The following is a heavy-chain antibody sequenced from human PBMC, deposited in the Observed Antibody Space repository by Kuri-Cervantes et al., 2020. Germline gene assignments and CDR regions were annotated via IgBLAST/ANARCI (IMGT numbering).Heavy chain of an antibody. V-gene: IGHV1-69*02. CDR3: ARGGGSGSYNWFDP. J-gene: IGHJ5*02. CDR2: IIPILGIA. Sequence: SVKVSCKASGGTFSSYTISWVRQAPGQGLEWMGRIIPILGIANYAQKLQGRVTMTTDTSTSTAYMELRSLRSDDTAVYYCARGGGSGSYNWFDPWGQGTLVTVSS. D-gene: IGHD3-10*01. CDR1: GGTFSSYT.